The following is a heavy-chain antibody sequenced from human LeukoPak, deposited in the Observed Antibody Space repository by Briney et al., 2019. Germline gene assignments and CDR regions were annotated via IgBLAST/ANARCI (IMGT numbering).Heavy chain of an antibody. J-gene: IGHJ4*02. Sequence: PGRSLRLSCAASGFTFSSYAMYWVRQAPGKGLEWVAVISYDGSNKYYADSVKGRFTISRDNSKNTLYLQMNSLRAEDTAVYYCARDGGYGAPRPHLDYWGQGTLVTVSS. CDR3: ARDGGYGAPRPHLDY. V-gene: IGHV3-30-3*01. D-gene: IGHD5-12*01. CDR1: GFTFSSYA. CDR2: ISYDGSNK.